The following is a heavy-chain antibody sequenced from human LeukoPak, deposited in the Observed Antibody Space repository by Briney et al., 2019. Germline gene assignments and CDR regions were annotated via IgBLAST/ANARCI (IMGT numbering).Heavy chain of an antibody. D-gene: IGHD4-23*01. CDR1: GGSIVTTHW. V-gene: IGHV4-4*02. Sequence: SGTLSLTCAVSGGSIVTTHWWSWVRQPPGKGLEWIGEIYHTGTTNYNPSLKSRLTISVDTSANQFSLKLSSVTAADTATYYCAAWGVDYGGNFDYSDYWGQGTLVTVSS. J-gene: IGHJ4*02. CDR3: AAWGVDYGGNFDYSDY. CDR2: IYHTGTT.